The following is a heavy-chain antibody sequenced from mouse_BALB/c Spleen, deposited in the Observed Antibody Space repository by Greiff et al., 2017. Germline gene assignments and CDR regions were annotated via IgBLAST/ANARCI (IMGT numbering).Heavy chain of an antibody. CDR1: GYSFTSYW. CDR2: IYPGNSDT. J-gene: IGHJ2*01. CDR3: TRGLRLLYYFDY. V-gene: IGHV1-5*01. Sequence: VQLQQSGTVLARPGASVKMSCKASGYSFTSYWMHWVKQRPGQGLEWIGAIYPGNSDTSYNQKFKGKAKLTAVTSASTADMELSSLTNEDSAVYYCTRGLRLLYYFDYGGQGTTLTVSS. D-gene: IGHD1-2*01.